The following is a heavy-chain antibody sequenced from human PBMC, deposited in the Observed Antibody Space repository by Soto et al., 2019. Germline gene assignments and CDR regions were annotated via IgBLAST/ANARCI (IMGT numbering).Heavy chain of an antibody. V-gene: IGHV3-11*01. J-gene: IGHJ6*03. CDR2: ISSSGSTI. CDR3: ARDHRLDSRKAYYYYYMDV. D-gene: IGHD6-13*01. CDR1: GFTFSDYY. Sequence: QVQLVESGGDLVKPGGSLRLSCAASGFTFSDYYMSWIRQAPGKGLEWVSYISSSGSTIYYADSVKGRFTISRDNAKNSLYLQMNSLRAKDTAVYYCARDHRLDSRKAYYYYYMDVWGKGTTVTVSS.